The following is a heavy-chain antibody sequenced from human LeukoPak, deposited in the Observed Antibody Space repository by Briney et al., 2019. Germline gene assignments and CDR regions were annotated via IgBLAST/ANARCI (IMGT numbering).Heavy chain of an antibody. CDR2: IYTSGST. J-gene: IGHJ4*02. Sequence: SETLSLTCTVSGGSISSYYWSWIRQPAGKGLEWIGRIYTSGSTNYNPSLKSRVTMSVDTSKNRFSLKLSSVTAADTAVYYCARVGRQLAPFDYWGQGTLVTVSS. V-gene: IGHV4-4*07. D-gene: IGHD6-13*01. CDR1: GGSISSYY. CDR3: ARVGRQLAPFDY.